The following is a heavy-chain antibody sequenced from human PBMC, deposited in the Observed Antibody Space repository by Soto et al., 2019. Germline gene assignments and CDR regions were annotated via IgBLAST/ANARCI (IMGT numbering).Heavy chain of an antibody. CDR3: VKNSGWFNT. J-gene: IGHJ5*02. CDR2: IDGSGGIT. V-gene: IGHV3-23*01. Sequence: GGSLRLSCAASGFTFGTTDMSWVRQAPGEGLEWVSTIDGSGGITYYADSVKGRFTISRDNSRNTVYLQMNSLRGDDTALYYCVKNSGWFNTWGQGAMVTVSS. CDR1: GFTFGTTD. D-gene: IGHD3-10*01.